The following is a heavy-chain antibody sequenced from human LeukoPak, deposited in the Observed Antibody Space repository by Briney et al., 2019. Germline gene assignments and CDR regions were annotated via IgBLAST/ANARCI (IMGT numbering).Heavy chain of an antibody. V-gene: IGHV1-18*01. CDR2: ISAYNGNT. Sequence: ASVKVSCKASGYTFTSYGISWVRQAPGQGLEWMGWISAYNGNTNYAQKLQGRVTMTTDTSTSTAYMELSRLRSDDTAVYYCARLRLSSVWGSYRYIDYWGQGTLITVSS. D-gene: IGHD3-16*02. CDR1: GYTFTSYG. CDR3: ARLRLSSVWGSYRYIDY. J-gene: IGHJ4*02.